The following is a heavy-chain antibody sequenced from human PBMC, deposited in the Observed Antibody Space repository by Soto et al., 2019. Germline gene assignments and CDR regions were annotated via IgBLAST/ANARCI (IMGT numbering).Heavy chain of an antibody. J-gene: IGHJ4*02. CDR2: LYTGGTT. CDR3: ARVRAVAGPFDY. V-gene: IGHV4-4*07. CDR1: GASVSRYY. D-gene: IGHD6-19*01. Sequence: SETLSLTCTVSGASVSRYYWSWIRQPAGKGLEWIGRLYTGGTTHYNPSLKGRVTMSVDTSKNQFSLKLNSVTAADTAVYYCARVRAVAGPFDYWGQGTLVTVSS.